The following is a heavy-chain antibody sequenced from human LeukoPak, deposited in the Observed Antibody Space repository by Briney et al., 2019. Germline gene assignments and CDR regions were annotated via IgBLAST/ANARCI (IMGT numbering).Heavy chain of an antibody. CDR1: GGTFSSYA. CDR3: AREGDDFWSGYLNWFDP. Sequence: SVKVSCKASGGTFSSYAISWVRQAPGQGLEWMGGIIPIFGTANYAQKFQGRVTITTDESTSTAYMELSSLRAEDTAVYYCAREGDDFWSGYLNWFDPWGQGTLVTVSS. J-gene: IGHJ5*02. V-gene: IGHV1-69*05. D-gene: IGHD3-3*01. CDR2: IIPIFGTA.